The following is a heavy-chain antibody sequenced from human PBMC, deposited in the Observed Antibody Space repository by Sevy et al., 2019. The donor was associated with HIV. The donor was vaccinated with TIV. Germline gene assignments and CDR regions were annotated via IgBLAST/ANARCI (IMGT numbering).Heavy chain of an antibody. CDR1: GFTFSSFA. V-gene: IGHV3-23*01. J-gene: IGHJ4*02. D-gene: IGHD5-18*01. Sequence: GGSLRLSCAASGFTFSSFAMGWVRQAPGKGLDWISVISGTGDYTYYADSVKGRFTISRDNSKNTLFLQMHSLRDEDTAIFYCAKKMGGGSGMAFLVDYWGQGTLVTVSS. CDR3: AKKMGGGSGMAFLVDY. CDR2: ISGTGDYT.